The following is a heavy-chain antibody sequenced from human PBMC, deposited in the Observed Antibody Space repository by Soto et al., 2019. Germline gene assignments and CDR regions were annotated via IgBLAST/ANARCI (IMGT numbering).Heavy chain of an antibody. CDR1: GYSISSGYY. Sequence: SETLSLTCTVSGYSISSGYYWGWIRQPPGKGLEWIGSIYHSGSTYYNPSLKSRVTISVDTSKNQFSLKLSSVTAADTAVYYCAAMAVAGKRATHYFDYWGQGTLVTVSS. J-gene: IGHJ4*02. CDR3: AAMAVAGKRATHYFDY. CDR2: IYHSGST. D-gene: IGHD6-19*01. V-gene: IGHV4-38-2*02.